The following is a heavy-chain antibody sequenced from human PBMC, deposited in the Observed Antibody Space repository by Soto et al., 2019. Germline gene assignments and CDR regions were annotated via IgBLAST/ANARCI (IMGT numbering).Heavy chain of an antibody. J-gene: IGHJ4*02. CDR3: ARHLFRRGDTAMVTARKDYYSHDY. CDR1: GGSISSSSYY. Sequence: QLQLQESGPGLVKPSETLSLTCTVSGGSISSSSYYWGWIRQPPGKGLEWIGSIYYSGSTYYNPSLKSRVTISVDTSKNQFSLKLSSVTAADTAVYYCARHLFRRGDTAMVTARKDYYSHDYWGQGTLVTVSS. D-gene: IGHD5-18*01. V-gene: IGHV4-39*01. CDR2: IYYSGST.